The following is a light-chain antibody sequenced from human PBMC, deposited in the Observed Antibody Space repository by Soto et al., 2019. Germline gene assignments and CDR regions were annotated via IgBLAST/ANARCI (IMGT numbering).Light chain of an antibody. V-gene: IGKV3-20*01. Sequence: EIVLTQSPGTLSLSPGERATLSCRASQSVSSNYLAWYQQRPGQAPGLLIYGASTRAAGVPDRFSGSGSGTEFTLTINRLEPEDFAVFYCHQYDRSAIFTFGPGTTVDIK. CDR1: QSVSSNY. CDR2: GAS. J-gene: IGKJ3*01. CDR3: HQYDRSAIFT.